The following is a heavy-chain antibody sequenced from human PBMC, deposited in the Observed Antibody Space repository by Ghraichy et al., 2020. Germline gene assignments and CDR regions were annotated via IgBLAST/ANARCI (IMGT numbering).Heavy chain of an antibody. CDR1: GDSVSSNTAA. CDR2: TYYRSKWKT. J-gene: IGHJ3*02. CDR3: ARDPPGGDTGFDI. D-gene: IGHD1-1*01. V-gene: IGHV6-1*01. Sequence: SQTLSLTCAISGDSVSSNTAAWNWIRQSPSRGLEWLGRTYYRSKWKTDYAVSVRSRITVIPDTSKNQFSLQLSSVTPEDTAVYYCARDPPGGDTGFDIWGQGTVVAVSS.